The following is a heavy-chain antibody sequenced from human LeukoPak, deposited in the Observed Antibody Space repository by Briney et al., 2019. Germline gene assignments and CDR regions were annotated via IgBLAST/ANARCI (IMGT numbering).Heavy chain of an antibody. J-gene: IGHJ3*02. CDR1: GGTFSSYA. Sequence: ASVKVSCKASGGTFSSYAISWVRQAPGQGLEWMGWISAYNGNTNYAQKFQGRVTMTTDTSTSTAYMELRSLRSDDTAVYYCAREIVTAGAFDIWGQGTVVTVSS. V-gene: IGHV1-18*01. CDR2: ISAYNGNT. CDR3: AREIVTAGAFDI. D-gene: IGHD2-2*01.